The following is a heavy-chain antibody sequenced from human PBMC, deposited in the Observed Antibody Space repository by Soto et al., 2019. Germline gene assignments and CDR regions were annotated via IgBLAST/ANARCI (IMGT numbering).Heavy chain of an antibody. CDR1: GFTFSSYS. D-gene: IGHD3-22*01. CDR3: ARDMDTITMIVVSDAFDI. Sequence: LRLSCAASGFTFSSYSMNWVRQAPGKGLEWVSYISSSSSTIYYADSVKGRFTISKDNAKNSLYLQMNSLRDEDTAVYYCARDMDTITMIVVSDAFDIWGQRTMVTVSS. J-gene: IGHJ3*02. V-gene: IGHV3-48*02. CDR2: ISSSSSTI.